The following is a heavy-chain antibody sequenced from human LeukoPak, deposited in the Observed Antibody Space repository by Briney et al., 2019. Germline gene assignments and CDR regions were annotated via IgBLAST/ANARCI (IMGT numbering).Heavy chain of an antibody. D-gene: IGHD3-10*01. CDR3: ARHNPAGVSSFDY. CDR2: IYYSGST. V-gene: IGHV4-59*08. CDR1: GGSISGYY. Sequence: SETLSLTCTVSGGSISGYYWSWIRQPPGEGLEWIGYIYYSGSTNYNPSLKSRVTISVDTSKNQFSLKLRSVTAADTAVYYCARHNPAGVSSFDYWGQGTLVTASS. J-gene: IGHJ4*02.